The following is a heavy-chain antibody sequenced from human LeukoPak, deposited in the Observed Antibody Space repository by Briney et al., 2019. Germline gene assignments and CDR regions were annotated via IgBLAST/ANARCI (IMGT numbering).Heavy chain of an antibody. D-gene: IGHD3-9*01. Sequence: GGSLRLSCAASGFTFSSYAMSWVHQAPGKGLERVSTISGSGGSTYYADSVKDRFTISRDNSKNTLYPQMNSLRAENTAAYYCAKALTGGRYDTRHYYYNGMDVWGQGTTVTVSS. CDR1: GFTFSSYA. J-gene: IGHJ6*02. CDR2: ISGSGGST. V-gene: IGHV3-23*01. CDR3: AKALTGGRYDTRHYYYNGMDV.